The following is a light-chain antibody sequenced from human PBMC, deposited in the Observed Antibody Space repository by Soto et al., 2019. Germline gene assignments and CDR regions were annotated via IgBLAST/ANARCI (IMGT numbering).Light chain of an antibody. CDR1: QCFLHDNGYNY. CDR3: MEVLHIPRM. CDR2: LSS. V-gene: IGKV2-28*01. Sequence: DLVMTQSPLSLPVTPGEPASISCRPSQCFLHDNGYNYFDWYLQKPGHSPQLLIYLSSNRASGVPDRFSGSGSVTDFTLKISRVEAKDVGIFYFMEVLHIPRMFGQGTKVEIK. J-gene: IGKJ1*01.